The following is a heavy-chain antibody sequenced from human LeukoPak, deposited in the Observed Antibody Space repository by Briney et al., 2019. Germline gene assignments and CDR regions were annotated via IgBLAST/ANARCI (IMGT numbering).Heavy chain of an antibody. J-gene: IGHJ5*02. Sequence: SETLSLTCTVSGGSMSSYYWSWIRQPPGKGLEWIGYIYYSGSTDYNPSLKSRVTISIDTSKNQFSLKLSSVTAADTAVYYCARDPYYYDSSGIKKTNWFDPWGQGTLVTVSS. CDR1: GGSMSSYY. CDR2: IYYSGST. CDR3: ARDPYYYDSSGIKKTNWFDP. D-gene: IGHD3-22*01. V-gene: IGHV4-59*12.